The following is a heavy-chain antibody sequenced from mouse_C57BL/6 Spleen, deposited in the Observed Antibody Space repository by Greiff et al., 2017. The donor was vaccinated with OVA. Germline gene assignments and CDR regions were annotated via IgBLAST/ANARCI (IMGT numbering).Heavy chain of an antibody. CDR1: GFTFSSYA. J-gene: IGHJ3*01. D-gene: IGHD2-5*01. Sequence: EVKLMESGEGLVKPGGSLKLSCAASGFTFSSYAMSWVRQTTEKRLEWVAYISSGGDYIYYADTVKGRFTISRDNARNTLYLQMSSLKSEDTAMYYCTGSNYEAWFADWGQGTLVTVSA. V-gene: IGHV5-9-1*02. CDR3: TGSNYEAWFAD. CDR2: ISSGGDYI.